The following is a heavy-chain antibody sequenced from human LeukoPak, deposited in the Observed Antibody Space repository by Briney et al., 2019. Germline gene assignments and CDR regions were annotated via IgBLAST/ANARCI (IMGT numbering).Heavy chain of an antibody. Sequence: PGGSLRLSCAASGFTFSAYSMNWVRQAPGKGLEWVSSISSSSSAIYYADSVKGRFTISRDNAKNSLYLQMNSLRAEDTAVYYCVKLGWDQRDMDVWGQGTTVTVSS. V-gene: IGHV3-48*04. D-gene: IGHD1-26*01. J-gene: IGHJ6*02. CDR3: VKLGWDQRDMDV. CDR2: ISSSSSAI. CDR1: GFTFSAYS.